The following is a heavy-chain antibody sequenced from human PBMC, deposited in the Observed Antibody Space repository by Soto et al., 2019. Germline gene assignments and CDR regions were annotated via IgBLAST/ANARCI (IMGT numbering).Heavy chain of an antibody. Sequence: PGESLKISCKVSGYTFTSNWIAWVRQKPGKGLEWMGMIFPGDSDTRYSPSFQGQVIISADKSISTAYLQWSSLRASDSAMYYCARLIGTSSWFDSWGQGALVTVS. V-gene: IGHV5-51*01. CDR1: GYTFTSNW. CDR3: ARLIGTSSWFDS. J-gene: IGHJ5*01. D-gene: IGHD6-19*01. CDR2: IFPGDSDT.